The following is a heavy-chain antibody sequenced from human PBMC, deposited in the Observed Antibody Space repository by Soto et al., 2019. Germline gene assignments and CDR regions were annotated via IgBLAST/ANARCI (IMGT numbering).Heavy chain of an antibody. CDR3: ARGVDTAMVTGGYNWFDP. CDR2: IYYSGST. J-gene: IGHJ5*02. D-gene: IGHD5-18*01. CDR1: GGSISSSSYY. Sequence: TLSLTCTVSGGSISSSSYYWGWIRQPPGKGLEWIGSIYYSGSTYYNPSLKSRVTISVDTSKNQFSLKLSSVTAADTAVYYCARGVDTAMVTGGYNWFDPWGQGTLVTVSS. V-gene: IGHV4-39*01.